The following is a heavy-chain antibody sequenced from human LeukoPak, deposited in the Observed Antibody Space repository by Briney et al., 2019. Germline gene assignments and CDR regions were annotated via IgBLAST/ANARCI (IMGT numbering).Heavy chain of an antibody. V-gene: IGHV4-59*01. Sequence: SETLSLTCTVSGGSISSYYWSWIRQPPGKGLEWIGYIYYSGSTNYNPSLKSRVTISVDTSKNQFSLKLSSVTAADTAVYYCARSPPQWELPYYFDYWGQGTLVTVSS. J-gene: IGHJ4*02. CDR2: IYYSGST. CDR1: GGSISSYY. CDR3: ARSPPQWELPYYFDY. D-gene: IGHD1-26*01.